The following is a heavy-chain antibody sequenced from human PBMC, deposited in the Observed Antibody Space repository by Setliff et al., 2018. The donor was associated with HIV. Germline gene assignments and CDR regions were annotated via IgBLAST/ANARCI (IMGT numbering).Heavy chain of an antibody. J-gene: IGHJ5*02. V-gene: IGHV1-18*01. CDR2: ISDYNSNT. CDR3: ARRADRFDL. CDR1: GYALTSYS. Sequence: ASVKVSCKASGYALTSYSLTWVRQAPGQGLEWMGWISDYNSNTEYAQKFQGRVTMTKDTSTSTAYMELGSLRPDDTAVYFCARRADRFDLWGQGTLVTVSS. D-gene: IGHD3-9*01.